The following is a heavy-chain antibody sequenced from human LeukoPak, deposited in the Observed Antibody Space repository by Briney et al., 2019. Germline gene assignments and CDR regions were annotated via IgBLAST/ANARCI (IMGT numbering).Heavy chain of an antibody. V-gene: IGHV4-34*01. J-gene: IGHJ4*02. CDR2: INHSGST. Sequence: SETLSLTCAVYGGSFSGYYWSWIRQPPGKGLEWIGEINHSGSTNYNPSLKSRVTISVDTSTNQFSLKLSSVTAADTAVYYCARSAGYSSGWPFDYWGQGTLVTVSS. D-gene: IGHD6-19*01. CDR3: ARSAGYSSGWPFDY. CDR1: GGSFSGYY.